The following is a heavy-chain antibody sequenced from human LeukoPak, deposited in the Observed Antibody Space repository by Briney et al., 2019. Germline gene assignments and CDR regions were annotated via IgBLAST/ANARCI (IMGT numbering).Heavy chain of an antibody. CDR1: GFTVSSNY. V-gene: IGHV3-53*01. CDR3: ANGRGSSLTAEYFQH. CDR2: IYSGGST. D-gene: IGHD6-13*01. Sequence: GGSLRLSCAASGFTVSSNYMSWVRQAPGKGLEWVSVIYSGGSTYYADSVKGRFTISRDNSKNTLYLQMNSLRAEDTAVYYCANGRGSSLTAEYFQHWGQGTLVTVSS. J-gene: IGHJ1*01.